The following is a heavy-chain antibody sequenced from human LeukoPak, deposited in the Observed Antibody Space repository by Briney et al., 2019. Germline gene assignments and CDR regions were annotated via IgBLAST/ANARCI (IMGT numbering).Heavy chain of an antibody. J-gene: IGHJ4*02. V-gene: IGHV3-21*01. Sequence: PGGSLRLSCAASGFTFSSYSMNWVRQAPGKGLEWVSSISSSSSYIYYADSVKGRFTISRDNAKNSLYLQMNGLRAEDTAVYYCARQWVGATTRNYYFDYWGQGTLVTVSS. CDR3: ARQWVGATTRNYYFDY. CDR1: GFTFSSYS. CDR2: ISSSSSYI. D-gene: IGHD1-26*01.